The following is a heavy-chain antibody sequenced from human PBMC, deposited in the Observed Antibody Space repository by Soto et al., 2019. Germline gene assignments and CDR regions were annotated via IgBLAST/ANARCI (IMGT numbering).Heavy chain of an antibody. D-gene: IGHD2-21*02. CDR1: GTSLSNPFL. J-gene: IGHJ4*02. CDR3: ATLPPRIVVVTTEMAT. Sequence: PSETLSLTCAVSGTSLSNPFLWTWVRQTPGKGLEWIGEIYHTGSTKYNPSLRGRVTISVDKSNNQFSLDLRSVTGADTAVYYCATLPPRIVVVTTEMATRGQGTLVTVSS. CDR2: IYHTGST. V-gene: IGHV4-4*02.